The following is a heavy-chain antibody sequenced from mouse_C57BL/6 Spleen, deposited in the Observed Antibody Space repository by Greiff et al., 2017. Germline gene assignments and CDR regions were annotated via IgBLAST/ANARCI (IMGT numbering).Heavy chain of an antibody. CDR1: GYTFTSYD. CDR3: ARGGCYYGSKDFDV. Sequence: QVQLKESGPELVKPGASVKLSCKASGYTFTSYDINWVKQRPGQGLEWIGWIYPRDGSTKYNEKFKGKATLTVDTSSSTAYMELHSLTSEDSAVYFCARGGCYYGSKDFDVWGTGTTVTVSS. V-gene: IGHV1-85*01. J-gene: IGHJ1*03. CDR2: IYPRDGST. D-gene: IGHD1-1*01.